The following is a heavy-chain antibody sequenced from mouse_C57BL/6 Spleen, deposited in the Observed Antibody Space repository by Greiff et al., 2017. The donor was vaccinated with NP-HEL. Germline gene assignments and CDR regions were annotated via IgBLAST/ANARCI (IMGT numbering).Heavy chain of an antibody. CDR1: GYTFTDYE. D-gene: IGHD2-3*01. CDR3: TGGDDYYLYAMDY. CDR2: IDPETGGT. Sequence: QVQLQQPGAELVRPGASVTLSCKASGYTFTDYEMHWVKQTPVHGLEWIGAIDPETGGTAYNQKFKGKATLTVDKSSSTAYMQLRSLTSEDSAVYYCTGGDDYYLYAMDYWGQGTSVTVSS. J-gene: IGHJ4*01. V-gene: IGHV1-15*01.